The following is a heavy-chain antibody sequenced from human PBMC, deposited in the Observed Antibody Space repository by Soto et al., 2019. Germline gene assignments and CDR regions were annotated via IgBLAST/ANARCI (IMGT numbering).Heavy chain of an antibody. CDR2: IIPILGIA. D-gene: IGHD2-2*01. V-gene: IGHV1-69*04. Sequence: SVKVSCKASGGTFSSYTISWVRQAPGQGLEWMGRIIPILGIANYAQKFQGRVTITADKSTSTAYMELSSLRSEDTAVYYCARDPNCSSTSCYDNWFDPWGQGTLVTVSS. CDR1: GGTFSSYT. CDR3: ARDPNCSSTSCYDNWFDP. J-gene: IGHJ5*02.